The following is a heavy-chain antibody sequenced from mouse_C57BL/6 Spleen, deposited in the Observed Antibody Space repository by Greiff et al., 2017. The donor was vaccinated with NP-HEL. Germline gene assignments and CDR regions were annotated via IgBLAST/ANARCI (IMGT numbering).Heavy chain of an antibody. D-gene: IGHD6-1*01. Sequence: VQLQQPGAELVKPGASVKLSCKASGYTFTSYWMHWVKQRPGQGLEWIGMIHPNSGSTNYNEKFKSKATLTVDKSSSTAYMQLSSLTSEDSAVYYCARIGSWGYAMDYWGQGTSVTVSS. CDR2: IHPNSGST. CDR1: GYTFTSYW. CDR3: ARIGSWGYAMDY. J-gene: IGHJ4*01. V-gene: IGHV1-64*01.